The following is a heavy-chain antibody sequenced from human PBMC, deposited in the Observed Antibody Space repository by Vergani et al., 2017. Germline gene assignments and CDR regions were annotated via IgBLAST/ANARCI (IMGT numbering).Heavy chain of an antibody. V-gene: IGHV3-30*02. CDR3: AKHFRGWGSDY. Sequence: QVQLVESGGGVFQRGGSLRLSCATSGFTLSNYDMQWIRQGPGEGLEFVAFIQFDGSNQYYADSVKGRFTLSTDFSKNTLYLQMNSLRTDDTATYYCAKHFRGWGSDYWGQGTQVIVSS. D-gene: IGHD3-16*01. CDR2: IQFDGSNQ. CDR1: GFTLSNYD. J-gene: IGHJ4*02.